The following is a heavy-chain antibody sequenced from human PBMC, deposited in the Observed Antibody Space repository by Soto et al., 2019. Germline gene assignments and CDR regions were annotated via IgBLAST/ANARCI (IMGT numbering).Heavy chain of an antibody. CDR3: ARHRANSGWYINNHY. J-gene: IGHJ4*02. V-gene: IGHV4-61*02. CDR2: IYTRGST. Sequence: SGTLSLTCTVSGDSLTSHHYFWTWFRQPAGKGLEWIRRIYTRGSTSYNPSLKSRLSMSVDTSKKQFSLKLSSVTAPDTAVYYCARHRANSGWYINNHYWGQLTLVTVAS. CDR1: GDSLTSHHYF. D-gene: IGHD6-19*01.